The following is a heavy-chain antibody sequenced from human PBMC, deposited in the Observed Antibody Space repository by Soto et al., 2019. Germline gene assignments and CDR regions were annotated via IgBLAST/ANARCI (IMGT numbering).Heavy chain of an antibody. D-gene: IGHD3-22*01. V-gene: IGHV3-48*03. CDR3: ARVGYYYDSSGSIGGY. CDR2: ISSSGSTI. J-gene: IGHJ4*02. CDR1: GFTFSSYE. Sequence: LRLSCAASGFTFSSYEMNWVRQAPGKGLEWVSYISSSGSTIYYADSVKGRFTISRDNAKNSLYLQMNSLRAEDTAVYYCARVGYYYDSSGSIGGYWGQGTLVTVSS.